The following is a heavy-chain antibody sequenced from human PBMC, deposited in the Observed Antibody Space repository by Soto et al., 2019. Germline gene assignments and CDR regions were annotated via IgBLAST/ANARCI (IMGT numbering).Heavy chain of an antibody. CDR2: INHSGSI. V-gene: IGHV4-34*01. D-gene: IGHD3-22*01. CDR3: ATGIAAEYYYDGSGYYSDDY. Sequence: PSETLSLTCAVYGGSFSGYYWSWIRQPPGKGLEWIGEINHSGSINYNPSLKSRFTISVDTSKNQFSLKLSSVTAADTAVYYCATGIAAEYYYDGSGYYSDDYWGQGTLVTVSS. J-gene: IGHJ4*02. CDR1: GGSFSGYY.